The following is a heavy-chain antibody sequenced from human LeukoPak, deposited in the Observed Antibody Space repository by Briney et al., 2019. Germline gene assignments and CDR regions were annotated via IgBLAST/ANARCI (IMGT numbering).Heavy chain of an antibody. CDR1: GFTFSSYG. V-gene: IGHV3-30*18. J-gene: IGHJ4*02. D-gene: IGHD6-13*01. CDR3: AKEGYSSSWYRGSGLYYFDY. CDR2: ISYDGSNK. Sequence: PGGSLRLSCAASGFTFSSYGMHWVRQAPGKGLEWVAVISYDGSNKYYADSVKGRFTISRDNSKNTLYLQMNSPRAEDTAVYYCAKEGYSSSWYRGSGLYYFDYWGRGTLVTASS.